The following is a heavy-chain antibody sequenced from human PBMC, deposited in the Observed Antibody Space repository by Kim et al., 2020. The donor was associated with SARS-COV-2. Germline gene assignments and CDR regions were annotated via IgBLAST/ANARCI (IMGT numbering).Heavy chain of an antibody. CDR2: ITGSRGST. Sequence: GGSLRLSCAASGFTFSSYAMSWVRQAPGKGLEWVSYITGSRGSTYYADSVKGRFTISRDNSKNTLYLQMNSLRAEDTAVYYCAKGSGSYDYWGQGTLVTVSS. CDR3: AKGSGSYDY. D-gene: IGHD3-10*01. J-gene: IGHJ4*02. CDR1: GFTFSSYA. V-gene: IGHV3-23*01.